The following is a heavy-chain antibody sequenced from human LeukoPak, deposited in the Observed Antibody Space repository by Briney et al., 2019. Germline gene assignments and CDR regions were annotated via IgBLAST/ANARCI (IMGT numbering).Heavy chain of an antibody. CDR1: GFTFSSYW. Sequence: GGSLRLSCAASGFTFSSYWMSWVRQAPGKGLEWVAIIKQDGSEKYYVDSVRGRFTISRDNAKNSLFLQMNSLRAEDTAVYYCARDRPRIPVLDYWGQGTLVTVSS. J-gene: IGHJ4*02. D-gene: IGHD2-15*01. CDR2: IKQDGSEK. V-gene: IGHV3-7*01. CDR3: ARDRPRIPVLDY.